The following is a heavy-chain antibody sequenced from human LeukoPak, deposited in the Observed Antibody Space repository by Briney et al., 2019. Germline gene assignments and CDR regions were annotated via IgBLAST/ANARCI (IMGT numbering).Heavy chain of an antibody. J-gene: IGHJ4*02. V-gene: IGHV1-18*01. CDR1: GYVFAAYA. CDR3: ARGGGGSPWLDS. Sequence: ASVKVSRKPSGYVFAAYAVSWVRQAPGEGLEWVGWIRVYNGHTDYAQKLQDRVTLTADSSTTTVYMELSSLTSDDTAVYYCARGGGGSPWLDSWGQGTLVTVSS. D-gene: IGHD1-26*01. CDR2: IRVYNGHT.